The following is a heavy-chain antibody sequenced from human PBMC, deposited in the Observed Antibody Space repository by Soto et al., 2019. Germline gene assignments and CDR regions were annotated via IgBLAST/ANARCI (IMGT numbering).Heavy chain of an antibody. CDR1: GYTFINKD. D-gene: IGHD3-10*01. CDR3: ARVDFWTSYDKRASSFDP. Sequence: QVQLVQSGATVKSPGASVKVSCKASGYTFINKDITWVRQAAGQGLEWMGWMDIKNDFTVYAQKFKGRVTMTRDTSIDTAYMELSGLRPEDTAVYYCARVDFWTSYDKRASSFDPWGQGTLVTVSA. V-gene: IGHV1-8*01. J-gene: IGHJ5*02. CDR2: MDIKNDFT.